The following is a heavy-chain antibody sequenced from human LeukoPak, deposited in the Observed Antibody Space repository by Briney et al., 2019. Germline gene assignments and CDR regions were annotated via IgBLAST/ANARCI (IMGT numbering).Heavy chain of an antibody. J-gene: IGHJ4*02. CDR2: ISYDGSNK. Sequence: GRSLRLSCAASGFTFSSYAMHWVRQAPGKRLEWVAVISYDGSNKYYADSVKGRFTISRDNSKNTLYLQMNSLRAEDTAVYYCARDRTGRQLFDYWGQGTLVTVSS. CDR3: ARDRTGRQLFDY. CDR1: GFTFSSYA. V-gene: IGHV3-30*14. D-gene: IGHD2-2*01.